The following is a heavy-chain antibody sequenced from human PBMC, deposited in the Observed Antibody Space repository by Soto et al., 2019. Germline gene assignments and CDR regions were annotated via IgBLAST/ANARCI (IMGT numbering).Heavy chain of an antibody. CDR2: INTANGKT. D-gene: IGHD2-8*02. Sequence: QVQLIPSGAEVEKPGASVKVSCKASGYTFSRYGMHWVRQAPGQGLEWMGWINTANGKTGYSEKFQGRVTSTRDTSATTVDMELHSLRSEDTATYYCARESTGLSFDHWGQGILVTVSS. J-gene: IGHJ4*02. CDR1: GYTFSRYG. CDR3: ARESTGLSFDH. V-gene: IGHV1-3*04.